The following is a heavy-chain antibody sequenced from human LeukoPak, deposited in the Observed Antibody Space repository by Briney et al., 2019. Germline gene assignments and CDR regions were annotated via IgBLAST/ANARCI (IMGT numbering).Heavy chain of an antibody. CDR2: ISESGAST. J-gene: IGHJ4*02. CDR1: AFTFNTFDNFA. CDR3: ARGGPRDGYDY. D-gene: IGHD5-18*01. Sequence: PGGSLRLSCSVSAFTFNTFDNFAMNWVRQAPGKGLEWVAAISESGASTYYAASVKGRFTISRDNAKNSLYLQMNSLRAEDTAVYYCARGGPRDGYDYWGQGTLVTVSS. V-gene: IGHV3-23*01.